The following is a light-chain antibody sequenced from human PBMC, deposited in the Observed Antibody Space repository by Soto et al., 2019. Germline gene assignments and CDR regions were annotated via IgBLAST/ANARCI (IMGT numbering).Light chain of an antibody. V-gene: IGKV1-39*01. CDR3: QQSYRPLGT. Sequence: DIQMTQSPSSLSASVEDRVTITCRASQSISSYLNWYQQKPGKAPKLLIYAASSLQSGVPSRFSGSGSGTDFTLTISSLQPEDFATYYCQQSYRPLGTFGQGTKVDIK. J-gene: IGKJ1*01. CDR2: AAS. CDR1: QSISSY.